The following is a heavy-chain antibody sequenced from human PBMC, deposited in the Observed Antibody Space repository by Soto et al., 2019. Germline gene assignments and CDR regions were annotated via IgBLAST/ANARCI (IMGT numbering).Heavy chain of an antibody. V-gene: IGHV1-8*01. D-gene: IGHD6-19*01. Sequence: QVQLVQSGAEVKKPGASVKVSCKASGYTFTSYDINWVRQATGQGLEWMGWMNPNSGNTGYAQKFQGRVTMTRNTXXRTAYAELSSVGSEDTAVYYCARGRGHSSGWYGDYWGQGTLVTVSS. CDR1: GYTFTSYD. CDR2: MNPNSGNT. CDR3: ARGRGHSSGWYGDY. J-gene: IGHJ4*02.